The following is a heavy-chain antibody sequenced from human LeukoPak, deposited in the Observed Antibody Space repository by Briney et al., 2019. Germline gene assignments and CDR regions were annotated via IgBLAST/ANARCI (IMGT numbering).Heavy chain of an antibody. CDR3: AKDGWGSYNFDY. J-gene: IGHJ4*02. D-gene: IGHD1-26*01. V-gene: IGHV3-23*01. CDR2: ISGSGGST. CDR1: GFTFSSYA. Sequence: GSLRLSCAASGFTFSSYAMSWVRQAPGKGLEWVSAISGSGGSTYYADSVGGRFTISRDNSKNTLYLQMNSLRAEDTAVYYCAKDGWGSYNFDYWGQGTLVTVSS.